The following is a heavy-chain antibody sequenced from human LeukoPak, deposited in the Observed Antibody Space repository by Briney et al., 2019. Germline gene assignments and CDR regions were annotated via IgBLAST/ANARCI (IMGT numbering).Heavy chain of an antibody. CDR3: AREIGPIQLHLWGSAFDY. Sequence: ASVKVSCKASGYTFTNYYIHWVRQAPGQGLEWMGIINPSGGSRSYAQKFQGRVTVTRDTSTSTVYMELSSLRSEDTAVYYCAREIGPIQLHLWGSAFDYWGQGTLVTVSS. D-gene: IGHD5-18*01. J-gene: IGHJ4*02. CDR1: GYTFTNYY. V-gene: IGHV1-46*01. CDR2: INPSGGSR.